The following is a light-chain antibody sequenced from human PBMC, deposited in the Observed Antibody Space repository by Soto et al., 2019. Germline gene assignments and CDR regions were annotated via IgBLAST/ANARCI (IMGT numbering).Light chain of an antibody. V-gene: IGLV2-11*01. CDR2: DVS. Sequence: SALTQPRSVSGSPGQSVTISCTGNSTEFGGYNYVSWYQQHPGKVPKLMLYDVSKRPSGVPDRFSGSKSGNTASLTISGLQAEDEADYYCCSYAGRDTLYVFGSGTKVTVL. CDR3: CSYAGRDTLYV. CDR1: STEFGGYNY. J-gene: IGLJ1*01.